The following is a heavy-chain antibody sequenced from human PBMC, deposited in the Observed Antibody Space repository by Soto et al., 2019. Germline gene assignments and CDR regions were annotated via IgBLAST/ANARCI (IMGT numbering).Heavy chain of an antibody. Sequence: TETLSLTCAISGDSISTANSATRARQPPGKGLEWIGEIHHSGATNYNTSLKTRVTTSVDKSKNQFSLNLISVTAADTAMYYCARGYAFDIWGQGTMVT. J-gene: IGHJ3*02. CDR2: IHHSGAT. CDR3: ARGYAFDI. V-gene: IGHV4-4*02. CDR1: GDSISTANS.